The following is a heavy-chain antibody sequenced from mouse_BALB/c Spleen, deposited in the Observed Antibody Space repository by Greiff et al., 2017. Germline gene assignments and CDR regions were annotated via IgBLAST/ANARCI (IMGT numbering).Heavy chain of an antibody. Sequence: VKLEQSGPSLVQPSQSLSITCTVSGFSLTSYGVHWVRQSPGKGLEWLGVIWRGGSTDYNAAFMSRLSITKDNSKSQVFFKMNSLQADDTAIYYCAKSSYDGNAMDYWGQGTSVTVSS. CDR3: AKSSYDGNAMDY. V-gene: IGHV2-5-1*01. CDR1: GFSLTSYG. J-gene: IGHJ4*01. CDR2: IWRGGST. D-gene: IGHD2-3*01.